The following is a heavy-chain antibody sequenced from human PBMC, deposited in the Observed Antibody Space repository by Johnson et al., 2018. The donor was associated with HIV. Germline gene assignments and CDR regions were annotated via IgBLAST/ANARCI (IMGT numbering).Heavy chain of an antibody. CDR2: ISWNSGSI. Sequence: VQLVESGGGVVQPGRSLRLSCAASGFTFDDYAMHWVRQVPGKGLEWVSGISWNSGSIGYADSVKGRFTISRENAKNSLYLQMNSLRAGDTAVYYCARELEGDYAFDIWGQGTMVTVSS. J-gene: IGHJ3*02. CDR3: ARELEGDYAFDI. D-gene: IGHD3-10*01. CDR1: GFTFDDYA. V-gene: IGHV3-9*01.